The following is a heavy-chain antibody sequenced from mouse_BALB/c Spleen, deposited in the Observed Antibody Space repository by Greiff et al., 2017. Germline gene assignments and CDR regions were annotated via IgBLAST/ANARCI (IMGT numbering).Heavy chain of an antibody. V-gene: IGHV5-6-5*01. CDR2: ISSGGST. J-gene: IGHJ3*01. D-gene: IGHD2-9*01. CDR1: GFTFSSYA. Sequence: EVMLVESGGGLVKPGGSLKLSCAASGFTFSSYAMSWVSQTPEKRLEWVASISSGGSTFYPDRVKGQFTISGDNARNILYMQMNSLRSEDTAMYYCARGGTYYGNDVWLDYWGQGTLVTVSA. CDR3: ARGGTYYGNDVWLDY.